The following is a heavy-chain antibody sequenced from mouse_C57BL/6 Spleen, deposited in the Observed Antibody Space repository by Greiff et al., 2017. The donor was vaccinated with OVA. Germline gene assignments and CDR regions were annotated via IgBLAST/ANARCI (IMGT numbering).Heavy chain of an antibody. V-gene: IGHV5-4*01. J-gene: IGHJ2*01. CDR3: ARDGSSYGGYFDY. CDR2: ISDGGSYT. D-gene: IGHD1-1*01. CDR1: GFTFSSYA. Sequence: EVMLVESGGGLVKPGGSLKLSCAASGFTFSSYAMSWVRQTPEKRLEWVATISDGGSYTYYPDNVKGRFTISRDNAKNNLYLQMSHLKSEDTAMYYCARDGSSYGGYFDYWGQGTTLTVSS.